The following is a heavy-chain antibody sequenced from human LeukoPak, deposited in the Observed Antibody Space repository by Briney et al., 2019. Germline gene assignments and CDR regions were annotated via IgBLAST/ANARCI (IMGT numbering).Heavy chain of an antibody. CDR3: AKDLNYDFWSGLGN. CDR2: ISYDGTNK. V-gene: IGHV3-30*18. Sequence: GRSLRLSCAVSGFTFSSYGMHWVRQAPGKGLEWMAVISYDGTNKYYADSVKGRFTISRDNSKDTLYLQMNSLRAEDAAVYYCAKDLNYDFWSGLGNWGQGTLVTVSS. D-gene: IGHD3-3*01. CDR1: GFTFSSYG. J-gene: IGHJ4*02.